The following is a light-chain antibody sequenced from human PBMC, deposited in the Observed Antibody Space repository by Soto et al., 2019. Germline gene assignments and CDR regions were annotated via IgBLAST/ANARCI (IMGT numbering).Light chain of an antibody. CDR1: SSDVGGYNY. CDR2: EVS. J-gene: IGLJ1*01. CDR3: DSYTSSSTQV. V-gene: IGLV2-14*01. Sequence: QSALTQPASVSESPGQSITISCTGTSSDVGGYNYVSWYQQHPGKAPKHMIYEVSNRPSGVTTRFSGSKSGNTASLTISGLQTEDEADYYCDSYTSSSTQVFGTGTTVTVL.